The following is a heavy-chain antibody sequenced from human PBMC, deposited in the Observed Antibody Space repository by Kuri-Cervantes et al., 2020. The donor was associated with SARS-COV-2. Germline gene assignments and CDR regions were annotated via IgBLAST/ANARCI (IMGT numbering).Heavy chain of an antibody. Sequence: GESLKISCASSGFTFSSYAMSWVRQAPGKGLEWVSVIYSGGSTYYADSVKGRFTISRDNSKNTLYLQMNSLRAEDTAVYYCTRARKTPIAARPPGYMDVWGKGTTVTVSS. CDR1: GFTFSSYA. D-gene: IGHD6-6*01. CDR3: TRARKTPIAARPPGYMDV. J-gene: IGHJ6*03. CDR2: IYSGGST. V-gene: IGHV3-53*01.